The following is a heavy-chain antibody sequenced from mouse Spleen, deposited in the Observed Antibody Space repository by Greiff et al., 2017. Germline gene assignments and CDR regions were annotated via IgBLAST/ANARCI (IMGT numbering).Heavy chain of an antibody. V-gene: IGHV6-6*02. CDR2: IRLKSNNYAT. CDR1: GFTFSNYW. CDR3: TRPYYGYSYAMDY. J-gene: IGHJ4*01. Sequence: EVKLQESGGGLVQPGGSMKLSCVASGFTFSNYWMNWVRQSPEKGLEWVAEIRLKSNNYATHYAESVKGRFTISRDDSKSSVYLQMNNLRAEDTGIYYCTRPYYGYSYAMDYWGQGTSVTVSS. D-gene: IGHD1-2*01.